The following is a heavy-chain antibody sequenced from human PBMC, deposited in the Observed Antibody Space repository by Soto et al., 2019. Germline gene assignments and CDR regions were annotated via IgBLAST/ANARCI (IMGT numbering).Heavy chain of an antibody. CDR3: AHREKYSSSAMGLGWFDP. CDR2: IYWDDDK. V-gene: IGHV2-5*02. D-gene: IGHD6-13*01. Sequence: QITLKESGPTLVKPTQTLTLTCTFSGFSLSTSGVGVGWIRQPPGKALEWLALIYWDDDKRYSPSLKSRLTITKETSKNQVVLTMTNMDPVDTATYYCAHREKYSSSAMGLGWFDPWGQGTLVTVSS. CDR1: GFSLSTSGVG. J-gene: IGHJ5*02.